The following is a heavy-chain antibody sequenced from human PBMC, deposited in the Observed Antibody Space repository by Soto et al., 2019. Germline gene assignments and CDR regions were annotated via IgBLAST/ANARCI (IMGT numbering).Heavy chain of an antibody. V-gene: IGHV3-23*01. Sequence: PGGSLRLSCAASGFTFSSYAMSWVRQAPGKGLDWVSGISGSGGSTYYADSVKGRFTISRDDSKNTLYLQMNSLRAEDTAIFYCARDPFGYYVNYFDNWGQGTLVTVSS. CDR2: ISGSGGST. J-gene: IGHJ4*02. CDR3: ARDPFGYYVNYFDN. CDR1: GFTFSSYA. D-gene: IGHD1-26*01.